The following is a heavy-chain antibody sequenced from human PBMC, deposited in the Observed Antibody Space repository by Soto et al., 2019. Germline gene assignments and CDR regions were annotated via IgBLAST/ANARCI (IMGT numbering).Heavy chain of an antibody. Sequence: GGSLRLSCAASGFTFSSYGMHWVRQAPGKGLEWVAVISYDGNNKYYADSVKGRFTISRDNSKNTLYLQMNSLRAEDTAVYYCAKPRSTISHYFDYWGQGTLVTVSS. J-gene: IGHJ4*02. CDR2: ISYDGNNK. V-gene: IGHV3-30*18. CDR3: AKPRSTISHYFDY. D-gene: IGHD3-9*01. CDR1: GFTFSSYG.